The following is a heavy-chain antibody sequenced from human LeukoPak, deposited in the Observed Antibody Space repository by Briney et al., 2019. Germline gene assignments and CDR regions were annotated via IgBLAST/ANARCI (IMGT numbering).Heavy chain of an antibody. J-gene: IGHJ4*02. V-gene: IGHV4-59*01. D-gene: IGHD1-26*01. CDR3: ARDQSGSYFDY. CDR2: IYYSGST. CDR1: GGSISSYY. Sequence: PSETLSLTCTVSGGSISSYYWSWIRQPPGKGLEWIGYIYYSGSTNYNPSLKSRVTISVDTSKNQFSLKLSSVTAADTAVYYCARDQSGSYFDYWGQGTLVTVSS.